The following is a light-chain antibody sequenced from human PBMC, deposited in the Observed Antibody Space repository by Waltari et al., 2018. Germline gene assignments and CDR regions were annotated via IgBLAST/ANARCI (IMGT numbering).Light chain of an antibody. CDR2: AAS. Sequence: DIQMTQSPPSLSASAGDSVTITCRASQSISSYLNWYQQKPGKAPKLLIYAASSLQSGVPSRFSGSGSGTDFTLTISSLQPEDFATYYCQQSYSTPLTFGGGTKVEIK. V-gene: IGKV1-39*01. J-gene: IGKJ4*01. CDR1: QSISSY. CDR3: QQSYSTPLT.